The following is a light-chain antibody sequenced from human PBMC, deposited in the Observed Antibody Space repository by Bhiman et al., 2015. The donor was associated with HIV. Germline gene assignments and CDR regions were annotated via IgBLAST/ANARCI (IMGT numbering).Light chain of an antibody. Sequence: SYELTQPPSVSVSPGQKASISCSGDRLGDKYVPGINRSQASPLVLVIYQDTERPSGIPERVSGSNSENTATLTINGTTAIDEADYYCQAWDSSTHVVFGGGTKLTVL. CDR2: QDT. CDR3: QAWDSSTHVV. J-gene: IGLJ2*01. CDR1: RLGDKY. V-gene: IGLV3-1*01.